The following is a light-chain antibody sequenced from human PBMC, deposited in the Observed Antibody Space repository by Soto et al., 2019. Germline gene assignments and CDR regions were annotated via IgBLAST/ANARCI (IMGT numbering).Light chain of an antibody. V-gene: IGKV3-20*01. CDR2: GAS. Sequence: EIVLTQSPGTLSLSPGERATLSCRASQSVSSSYLAWYQQKPGQAPRLLIYGASSRATGIPDRFSGSGSGTDFTLTISRLEPEDFAVYYCQQYGDSCWTFGQGTKVDIK. CDR1: QSVSSSY. J-gene: IGKJ1*01. CDR3: QQYGDSCWT.